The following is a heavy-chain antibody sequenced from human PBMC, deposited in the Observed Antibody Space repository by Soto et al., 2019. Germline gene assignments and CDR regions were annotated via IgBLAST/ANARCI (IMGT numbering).Heavy chain of an antibody. CDR3: AREGSYSAYNFAHGIQLWSFDF. Sequence: SETLSLTCTVSGGSINTFYWSWVRQPAGKGLEWIGRIFSSGSTSFNPSLESRVAMSADTSKNHFSLNLSSVTAADMAVYYCAREGSYSAYNFAHGIQLWSFDFWGQGALVTVSS. V-gene: IGHV4-4*07. D-gene: IGHD5-12*01. J-gene: IGHJ4*02. CDR1: GGSINTFY. CDR2: IFSSGST.